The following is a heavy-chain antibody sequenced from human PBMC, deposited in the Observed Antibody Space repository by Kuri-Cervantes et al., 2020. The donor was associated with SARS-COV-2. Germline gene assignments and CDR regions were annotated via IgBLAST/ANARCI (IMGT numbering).Heavy chain of an antibody. J-gene: IGHJ4*02. CDR3: ASAFGGAWYYVFDY. CDR1: GFTFSSYA. D-gene: IGHD2-21*02. V-gene: IGHV3-7*01. CDR2: INQDGSEK. Sequence: GGSLRLSCAASGFTFSSYAMSWVRQAPGKGLEWVASINQDGSEKYYVDSVKGRFTISRDTAKNSLYLQMNSLRAEDTAVYYCASAFGGAWYYVFDYWGQGTLVTVSS.